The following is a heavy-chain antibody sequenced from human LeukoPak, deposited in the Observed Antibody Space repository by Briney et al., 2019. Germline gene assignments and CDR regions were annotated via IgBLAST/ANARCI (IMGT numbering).Heavy chain of an antibody. CDR2: IRYDGSNK. V-gene: IGHV3-30*02. J-gene: IGHJ4*02. Sequence: GGSLRLSCAASGFTFSSYGMHWVRQAPGKGLEWVAFIRYDGSNKYYAGSVKGRFTISRDNSKNTLYLQMNSLRAEGTAVYYCAKTLGYCSSTSCYNLDYWGQGTLVTVSS. D-gene: IGHD2-2*02. CDR1: GFTFSSYG. CDR3: AKTLGYCSSTSCYNLDY.